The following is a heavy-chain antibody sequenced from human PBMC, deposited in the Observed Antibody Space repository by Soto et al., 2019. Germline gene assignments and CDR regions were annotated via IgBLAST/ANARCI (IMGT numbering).Heavy chain of an antibody. CDR1: GSTFSSYA. CDR2: IIPIFGTA. CDR3: ASGNYYDSSGYYYRDY. J-gene: IGHJ4*02. Sequence: GASVKVSCKASGSTFSSYAISWVRQAPGQGLEWMGGIIPIFGTASYAQKFQGRVTITADKSTSTAYMELSSLRSEDTAVYYCASGNYYDSSGYYYRDYWGQGTLVTVSS. D-gene: IGHD3-22*01. V-gene: IGHV1-69*06.